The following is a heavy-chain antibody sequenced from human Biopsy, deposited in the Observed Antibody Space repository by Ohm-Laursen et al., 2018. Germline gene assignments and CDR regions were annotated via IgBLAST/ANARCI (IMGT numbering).Heavy chain of an antibody. CDR1: DFNDSMNH. CDR2: IHGSGRT. J-gene: IGHJ4*02. CDR3: AGAGGHSF. Sequence: SLSLSCTASDFNDSMNHMNWVCPGPGKGLGWVSMIHGSGRTDYADSVKVRLTVSRDNSKDTVYLQMNALRVDDTAMYYCAGAGGHSFWGQGTLVTVSS. V-gene: IGHV3-66*01. D-gene: IGHD3-16*01.